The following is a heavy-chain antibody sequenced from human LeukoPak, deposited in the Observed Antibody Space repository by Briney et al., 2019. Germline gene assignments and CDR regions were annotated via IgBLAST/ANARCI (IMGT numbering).Heavy chain of an antibody. CDR2: IRQDGSEK. CDR3: ARDGTAAGLYFDL. D-gene: IGHD6-13*01. V-gene: IGHV3-7*01. Sequence: GSLRLSREVSGFTFTDYWMNWVRQAPGKGPEWVASIRQDGSEKTYVDSVKGRFTISRDNTKNSLSLQLNGLRAEDTAVYYCARDGTAAGLYFDLWGQGTLVTVSS. CDR1: GFTFTDYW. J-gene: IGHJ4*01.